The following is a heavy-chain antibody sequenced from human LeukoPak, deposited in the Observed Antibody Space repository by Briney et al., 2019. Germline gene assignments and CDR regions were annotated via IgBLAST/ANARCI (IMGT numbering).Heavy chain of an antibody. J-gene: IGHJ4*02. V-gene: IGHV3-64*01. D-gene: IGHD2-2*01. Sequence: GGSLRLSCAASGFTFSSYAMHWVRQAPGKGLEYVSAISSNGGSTYYANSVKGRFTISRDNSKNTLYLQMGSLRAEDMAVYYCARDRDCITTSCYAPFDYWGQGTLVTVSS. CDR2: ISSNGGST. CDR3: ARDRDCITTSCYAPFDY. CDR1: GFTFSSYA.